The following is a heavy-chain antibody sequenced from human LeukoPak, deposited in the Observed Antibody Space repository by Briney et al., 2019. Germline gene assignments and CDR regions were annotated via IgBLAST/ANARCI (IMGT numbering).Heavy chain of an antibody. Sequence: SETLSLTCTVSGGSISSSNYYWGWIPQPPGKGLEWIRSIYYSGSTYYNPCLKSGVTISVDTSKNQFSLKLSSVTAADTAVYYCARQSSDILTGYYRGPYYYYGMDVWGQGTTVTVSS. CDR2: IYYSGST. J-gene: IGHJ6*02. CDR3: ARQSSDILTGYYRGPYYYYGMDV. D-gene: IGHD3-9*01. V-gene: IGHV4-39*01. CDR1: GGSISSSNYY.